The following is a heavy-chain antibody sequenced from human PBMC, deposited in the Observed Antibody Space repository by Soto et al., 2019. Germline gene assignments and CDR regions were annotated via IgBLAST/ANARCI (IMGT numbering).Heavy chain of an antibody. CDR1: GFSLTTTSMG. D-gene: IGHD4-17*01. V-gene: IGHV2-5*02. Sequence: QITLKESGPPLVRPAQTLTLTCAFSGFSLTTTSMGVAWIRQPPGQALEWLALIYWDDDQRYSPSLKDRLTISKETSRSRVVLTISNMNPEDTGTYFCAHAGDYDLLSFDHWGPGTLVTVSS. CDR2: IYWDDDQ. J-gene: IGHJ4*02. CDR3: AHAGDYDLLSFDH.